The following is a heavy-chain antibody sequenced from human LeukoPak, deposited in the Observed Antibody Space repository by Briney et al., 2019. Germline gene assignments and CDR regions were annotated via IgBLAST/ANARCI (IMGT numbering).Heavy chain of an antibody. D-gene: IGHD3-10*01. J-gene: IGHJ4*02. CDR1: GFTFTGYY. Sequence: GGSLRLSCAASGFTFTGYYLHWVRQTPGKGLEYISTITDSGSSTYHTNSVRGRFTISRDNSKNALYLQMGSLRTEDTAVYYCARSTRYFGSAMYYFDDWGQGTLVTVSS. CDR3: ARSTRYFGSAMYYFDD. CDR2: ITDSGSST. V-gene: IGHV3-64*01.